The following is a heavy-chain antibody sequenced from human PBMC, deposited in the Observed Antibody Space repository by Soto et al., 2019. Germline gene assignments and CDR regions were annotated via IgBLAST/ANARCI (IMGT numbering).Heavy chain of an antibody. CDR1: GFTFSSYS. Sequence: PGGSLRLSCAASGFTFSSYSMNWVRQAPGKGLEWVSSISSSSSYIYYADSVKGRFTISRDNAKNSLYLQMNSLRAEDTAVYYCARDPGGSVHQFDYWGQGTLVTVSS. CDR2: ISSSSSYI. D-gene: IGHD5-12*01. V-gene: IGHV3-21*01. CDR3: ARDPGGSVHQFDY. J-gene: IGHJ4*02.